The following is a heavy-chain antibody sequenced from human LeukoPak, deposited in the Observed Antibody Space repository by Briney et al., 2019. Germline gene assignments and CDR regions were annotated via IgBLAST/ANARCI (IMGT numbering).Heavy chain of an antibody. CDR2: IYWNDDK. CDR1: GFSLSTSGVG. D-gene: IGHD2-21*02. J-gene: IGHJ4*02. Sequence: SGPTLVKPTQTLTLTCTFSGFSLSTSGVGVGWIRQPPGKALEWLTVIYWNDDKRYSPSLKSRLTITKDTSKSQVVLTMTNMDPVDTGTYYCARAYCGGDCYSGDFDYWGRGTLVTVSS. V-gene: IGHV2-5*01. CDR3: ARAYCGGDCYSGDFDY.